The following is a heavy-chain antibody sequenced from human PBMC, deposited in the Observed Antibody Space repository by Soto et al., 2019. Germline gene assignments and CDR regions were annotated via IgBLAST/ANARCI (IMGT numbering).Heavy chain of an antibody. CDR3: AKDASDYGDYAEY. V-gene: IGHV3-30*18. CDR2: ISYDGSNK. CDR1: GFTFSSYG. Sequence: QVQLVESGGGVVQPERSLRLSCAASGFTFSSYGMHWVRQAPGKGLEWVAVISYDGSNKYYADSVKGRFTISRDNSKNTRYLQMNSLRAEDTAVYYCAKDASDYGDYAEYWGQGTLVTVSS. J-gene: IGHJ4*02. D-gene: IGHD4-17*01.